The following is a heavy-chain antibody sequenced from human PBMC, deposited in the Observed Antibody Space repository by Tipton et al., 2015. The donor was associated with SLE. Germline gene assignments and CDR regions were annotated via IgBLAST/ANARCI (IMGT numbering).Heavy chain of an antibody. CDR2: INPDNGNT. D-gene: IGHD6-6*01. V-gene: IGHV1-18*01. CDR3: ARRGSSFREGFDN. CDR1: GYTFTSYG. J-gene: IGHJ4*02. Sequence: QLVQSGAEVKKPGASVKVSCKASGYTFTSYGISWVRQAPGQGLAWMGWINPDNGNTNFAQNLQGRVIMTADTSTSTAYMELRSLRSDDTAVYYCARRGSSFREGFDNWGQGTLVTVSS.